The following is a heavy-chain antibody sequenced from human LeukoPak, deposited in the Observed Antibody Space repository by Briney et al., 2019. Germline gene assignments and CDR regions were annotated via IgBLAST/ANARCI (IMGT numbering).Heavy chain of an antibody. CDR2: ISGSGGST. D-gene: IGHD3-22*01. CDR1: GFTFSSYA. V-gene: IGHV3-23*01. Sequence: GGSLRLSCAASGFTFSSYAMSWVRQAPGKGLEWVSAISGSGGSTYYADSVKGRFTISRDNSKNTLYLQMNSLRAKDTAVYYWAKRRYYYDSSGVDYWGQGTLVTVS. J-gene: IGHJ4*02. CDR3: AKRRYYYDSSGVDY.